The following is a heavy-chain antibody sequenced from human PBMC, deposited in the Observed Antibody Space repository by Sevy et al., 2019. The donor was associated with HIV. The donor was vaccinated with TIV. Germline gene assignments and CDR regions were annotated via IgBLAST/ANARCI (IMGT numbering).Heavy chain of an antibody. Sequence: SETLSLICTVSGGSISASNYDWGWIRQSPGMGLEWIGSMFYSGTTYFNPSLKSRVTISVDTSKNQFSLKLNSVTAADTAVHYCARQGGIVDRAFDYWGQGTLVTVSS. CDR2: MFYSGTT. J-gene: IGHJ4*02. V-gene: IGHV4-39*01. CDR1: GGSISASNYD. D-gene: IGHD2-21*01. CDR3: ARQGGIVDRAFDY.